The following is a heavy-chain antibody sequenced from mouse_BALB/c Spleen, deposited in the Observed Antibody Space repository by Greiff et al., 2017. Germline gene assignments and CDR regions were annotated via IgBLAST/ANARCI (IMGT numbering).Heavy chain of an antibody. CDR2: INPYNGDT. Sequence: VQLKQSGPELVKPGASVKISCKASGYSFTGYFMNWVMQSHGKSLEWIGRINPYNGDTSYNQKFKGKATLTVAKSSSTAHMELRRLASEDSAVYYSARWDYSYVVAYWGQGTLVTVSA. V-gene: IGHV1-20*02. CDR1: GYSFTGYF. J-gene: IGHJ3*01. CDR3: ARWDYSYVVAY. D-gene: IGHD1-2*01.